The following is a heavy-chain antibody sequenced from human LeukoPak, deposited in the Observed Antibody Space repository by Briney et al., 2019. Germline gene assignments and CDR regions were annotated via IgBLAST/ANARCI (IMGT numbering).Heavy chain of an antibody. D-gene: IGHD5-12*01. V-gene: IGHV4-28*01. CDR2: IYYSGST. J-gene: IGHJ6*03. CDR1: GYSISSSNW. CDR3: AKSVARNYYSYTDV. Sequence: KPSETLSLTCAVSGYSISSSNWWGWIRQPPGKGLEWIAYIYYSGSTYYNPSLKSRVTMSVDTSKNQFSLKLSSVTAVDTAVYYCAKSVARNYYSYTDVWGKGTTVTVSS.